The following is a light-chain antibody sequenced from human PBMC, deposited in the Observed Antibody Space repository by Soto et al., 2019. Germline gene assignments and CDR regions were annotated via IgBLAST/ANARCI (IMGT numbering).Light chain of an antibody. Sequence: QSALTQPASVSGSPGQSITISCTGTSSDVGGYKYVSWYQQHPGKAPKLMIYDVSNRPSGVSNRFSGSKSGNTASLTISGLQAEDEADYYCGSYTPRSILVFGGGTKLTVL. CDR1: SSDVGGYKY. J-gene: IGLJ2*01. V-gene: IGLV2-14*01. CDR2: DVS. CDR3: GSYTPRSILV.